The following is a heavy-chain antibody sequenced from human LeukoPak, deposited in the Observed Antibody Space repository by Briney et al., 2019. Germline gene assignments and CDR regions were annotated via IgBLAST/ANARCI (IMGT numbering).Heavy chain of an antibody. CDR2: IYYSGST. J-gene: IGHJ2*01. Sequence: SETLSLTCTVSGGPISSYYWSWIRQPPGKGLEWIGYIYYSGSTNYNPSLKSRVTISVDTSKNQFSLKLSSVTAADTAVYYCARAMLAAHFDLWGRGTLVTVSS. CDR3: ARAMLAAHFDL. CDR1: GGPISSYY. V-gene: IGHV4-59*01. D-gene: IGHD3-10*02.